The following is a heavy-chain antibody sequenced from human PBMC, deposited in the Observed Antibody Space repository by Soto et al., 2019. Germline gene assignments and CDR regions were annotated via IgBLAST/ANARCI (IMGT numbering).Heavy chain of an antibody. CDR1: GGSISSGGYS. J-gene: IGHJ3*02. D-gene: IGHD3-22*01. Sequence: QLQLQESGSGLVKPSQTLSLTCAVSGGSISSGGYSWSWIRQPPGKGLEWIGYIYHSGSTYYNPSLKRRVTISVDRSKNQFSLQLSSVTAADTAVYYCARAGYYYDSSGYYIDAFDIWGQGTMVTVSS. CDR2: IYHSGST. V-gene: IGHV4-30-2*01. CDR3: ARAGYYYDSSGYYIDAFDI.